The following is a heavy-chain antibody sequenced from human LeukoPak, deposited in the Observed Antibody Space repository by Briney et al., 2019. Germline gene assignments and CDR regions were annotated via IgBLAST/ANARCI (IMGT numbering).Heavy chain of an antibody. Sequence: PSQTLSLTCAVPGDSLSSGSYYWSWIRQPAGRGLEWIGRMHTTGNTNYNPSLESRVTISVDTSKNQFSLKVNSVTAADTAVYYCASSRRVYYYYGMDVWGQGTTVTVSS. CDR1: GDSLSSGSYY. CDR3: ASSRRVYYYYGMDV. D-gene: IGHD2/OR15-2a*01. J-gene: IGHJ6*02. V-gene: IGHV4-61*02. CDR2: MHTTGNT.